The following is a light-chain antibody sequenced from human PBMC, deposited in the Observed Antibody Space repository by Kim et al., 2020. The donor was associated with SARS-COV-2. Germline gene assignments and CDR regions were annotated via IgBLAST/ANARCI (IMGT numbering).Light chain of an antibody. CDR3: QQYNNWPPYT. Sequence: EIVMTQSPATLSVSPGERATLSCRASQSVSSNLAWYQQKPGQAPRLLIYGASTRATGIPARFSGSGSGTEFTLTISSLQSEDFAVYYRQQYNNWPPYTFGQGNKLEI. CDR1: QSVSSN. V-gene: IGKV3-15*01. CDR2: GAS. J-gene: IGKJ2*01.